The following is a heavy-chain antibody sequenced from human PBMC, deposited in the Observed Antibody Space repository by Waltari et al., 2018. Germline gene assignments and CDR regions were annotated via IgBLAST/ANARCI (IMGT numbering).Heavy chain of an antibody. D-gene: IGHD6-19*01. CDR3: ARDLVGSGWSIDY. Sequence: QVQLVQSGAEVKEPGASVTVPCKAPGSPFTRHSIHWVRQAPGQGLEWMGRITPHTGGTYYSQKFQGRVTMTRDMSITTAYMEVSSLRSDDTAVYYCARDLVGSGWSIDYWGQGTLVTVSS. V-gene: IGHV1-2*06. CDR2: ITPHTGGT. J-gene: IGHJ4*02. CDR1: GSPFTRHS.